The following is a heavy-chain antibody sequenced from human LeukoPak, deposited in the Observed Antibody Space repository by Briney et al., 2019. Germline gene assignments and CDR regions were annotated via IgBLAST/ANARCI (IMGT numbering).Heavy chain of an antibody. CDR3: ARSPDYSRFDS. CDR2: INPSIGST. Sequence: ASVKVSCKASGFTFTSSAMQWARQAPGQGLEWMGWINPSIGSTIYAQKFQGRVTMTRHTSIKTAFMELRRLTSGDTAVYYCARSPDYSRFDSWGQGTLVTVSS. CDR1: GFTFTSSA. V-gene: IGHV1-2*02. J-gene: IGHJ4*02. D-gene: IGHD4-11*01.